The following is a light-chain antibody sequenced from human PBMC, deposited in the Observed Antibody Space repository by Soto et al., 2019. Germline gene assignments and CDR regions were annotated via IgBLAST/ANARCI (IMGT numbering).Light chain of an antibody. Sequence: QSALSQPASVSASPGQTITICCTGTSSDDGGYNFVCWYQQHPGKAPKLMIYDVSNRPSGVSGHFSGSKYGNTASLTISGLQAEDEADYYCSSYSSSNTYGFGTGTKVTVL. V-gene: IGLV2-14*01. J-gene: IGLJ1*01. CDR3: SSYSSSNTYG. CDR1: SSDDGGYNF. CDR2: DVS.